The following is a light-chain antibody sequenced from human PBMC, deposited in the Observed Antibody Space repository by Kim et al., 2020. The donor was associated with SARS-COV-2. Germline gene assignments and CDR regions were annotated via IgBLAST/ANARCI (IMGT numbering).Light chain of an antibody. J-gene: IGLJ2*01. Sequence: VALGQTVRSTCQGDILRSDYATWYKQKQGQAPICSIYGKNNRPSGIPDRFSGSSSGNTASLTITGTQAGDESDYYCNSRDSNDNVVFGGGTQLTVL. V-gene: IGLV3-19*01. CDR2: GKN. CDR3: NSRDSNDNVV. CDR1: ILRSDY.